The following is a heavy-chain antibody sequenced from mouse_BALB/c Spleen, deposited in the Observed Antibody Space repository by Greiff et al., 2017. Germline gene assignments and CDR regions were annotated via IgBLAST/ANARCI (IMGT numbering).Heavy chain of an antibody. Sequence: DVKLQESGPGLVKPSQSLSLTCTVTGYSITSDYAWNWIRQFPGNKLEWMGYISYSGSTSYNPSLKSRISITRDTSKNQFFLQLNSVTTEDTATYYCASYDGAWFAYWGQGTLVTVSA. CDR3: ASYDGAWFAY. CDR1: GYSITSDYA. J-gene: IGHJ3*01. CDR2: ISYSGST. D-gene: IGHD2-12*01. V-gene: IGHV3-2*02.